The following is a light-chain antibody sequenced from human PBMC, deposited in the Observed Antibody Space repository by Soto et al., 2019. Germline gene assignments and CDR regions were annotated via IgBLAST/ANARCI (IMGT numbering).Light chain of an antibody. J-gene: IGLJ3*02. V-gene: IGLV2-14*01. CDR3: SSYTSSSTRV. CDR1: SSDVGGYNY. CDR2: EVS. Sequence: QSALTQPASVSGSPGQSITISCTGTSSDVGGYNYVSWYQQHPGKAPKLMIYEVSNRPSGVSNRFAGSKSGNTASLTISGLQDEDEADSYCSSYTSSSTRVFGGGTKLTVL.